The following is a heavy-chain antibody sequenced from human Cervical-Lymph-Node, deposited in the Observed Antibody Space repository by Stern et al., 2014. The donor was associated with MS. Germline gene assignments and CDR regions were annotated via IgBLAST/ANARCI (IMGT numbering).Heavy chain of an antibody. CDR3: ARGYRFFDD. V-gene: IGHV4-61*02. CDR1: GGSISSGSYY. D-gene: IGHD3-16*02. Sequence: VQLVESGPGLVKPSQTLSLTCTVSGGSISSGSYYWSWIRQPAGKRLEWIGRMFSSGNTFYNPSLKSRVNISVDTSTNQFSLALSSVTAADTAVYYCARGYRFFDDWGQGTLVTVSS. J-gene: IGHJ4*02. CDR2: MFSSGNT.